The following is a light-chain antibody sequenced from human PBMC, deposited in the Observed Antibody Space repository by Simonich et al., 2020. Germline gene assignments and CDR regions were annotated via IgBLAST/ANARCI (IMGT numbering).Light chain of an antibody. Sequence: DIVMTQSPDSLAGSLGERATINSKSSQSVLDSSNNKKYLAWYQQKPGQPPKLLIYWASTRESGVPDRFSGSGSGTDFTLTISSLQAEDVAVYYCQQYYSTPYTFGQGTKLEIK. CDR3: QQYYSTPYT. CDR2: WAS. J-gene: IGKJ2*01. V-gene: IGKV4-1*01. CDR1: QSVLDSSNNKKY.